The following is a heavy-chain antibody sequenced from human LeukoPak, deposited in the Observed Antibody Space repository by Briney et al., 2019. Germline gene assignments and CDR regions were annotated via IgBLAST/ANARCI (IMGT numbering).Heavy chain of an antibody. Sequence: GGSLRLSCAASGFTFSSYSMNWVRQAPGKGLEWVSYISSSSSTIYYADSVKGRFTISRDNAKNSLYLQMNSLRAEDTAVYYCASLALWFGELRARYYYGMDVWGQGTTVTVSS. J-gene: IGHJ6*02. CDR1: GFTFSSYS. D-gene: IGHD3-10*01. V-gene: IGHV3-48*04. CDR3: ASLALWFGELRARYYYGMDV. CDR2: ISSSSSTI.